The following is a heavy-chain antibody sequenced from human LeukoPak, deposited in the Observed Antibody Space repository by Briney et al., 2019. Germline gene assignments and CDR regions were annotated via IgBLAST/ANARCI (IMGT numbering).Heavy chain of an antibody. Sequence: SETLSLTCTVSGGFISSSSYYWGWIRQPPGKGLEWIGSIYYSGSTYYNPSLKSRVTISVDTSKNQFSLKLSSVTAADTAVYYCARSMVRGVIFDYWGQGTLVTVSS. V-gene: IGHV4-39*01. CDR2: IYYSGST. D-gene: IGHD3-10*01. J-gene: IGHJ4*02. CDR3: ARSMVRGVIFDY. CDR1: GGFISSSSYY.